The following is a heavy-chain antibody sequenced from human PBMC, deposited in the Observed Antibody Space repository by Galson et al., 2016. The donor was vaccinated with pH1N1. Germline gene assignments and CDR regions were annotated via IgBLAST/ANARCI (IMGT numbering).Heavy chain of an antibody. CDR1: GYTFTGYY. D-gene: IGHD1-26*01. CDR2: INLNSGGT. Sequence: SVKVSCKASGYTFTGYYMHWVRQAPGQGLEWMGRINLNSGGTNYAQKFQGRVTMTRDTSISTAYMELSRLRSDDTAVYYCARVYSRGGTYYPDAFDIWGQGKMVTVFS. CDR3: ARVYSRGGTYYPDAFDI. J-gene: IGHJ3*02. V-gene: IGHV1-2*06.